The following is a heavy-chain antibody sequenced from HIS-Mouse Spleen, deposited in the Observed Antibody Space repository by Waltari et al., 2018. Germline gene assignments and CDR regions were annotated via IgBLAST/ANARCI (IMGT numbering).Heavy chain of an antibody. CDR2: IYYSGST. CDR1: GGSISSSSYY. Sequence: QLQLQESGPGLVKPSETLSLTCTVSGGSISSSSYYWGWIRQPPGKGLEWIGRIYYSGSTYYNPLKSRVTISVDTSKNQFYLKLSSVTAADTAVYYCAREIPYSSSWYDWYFDLWGRGTLVTVSS. D-gene: IGHD6-13*01. V-gene: IGHV4-39*07. J-gene: IGHJ2*01. CDR3: AREIPYSSSWYDWYFDL.